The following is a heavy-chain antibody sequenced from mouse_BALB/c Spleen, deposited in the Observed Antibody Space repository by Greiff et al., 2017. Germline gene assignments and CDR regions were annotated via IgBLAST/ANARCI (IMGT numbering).Heavy chain of an antibody. Sequence: VNVVESAAELARPGASVKMSCKASGYTFTSYTMHWVKQRPGQGLEWIGYINPSSGYTEYNQKFKDKTTLTADKSSSTAYMQLSSLTSEDSAVYYCARFTFDYWGQGTTLTVSS. J-gene: IGHJ2*01. CDR1: GYTFTSYT. CDR2: INPSSGYT. CDR3: ARFTFDY. V-gene: IGHV1-4*02.